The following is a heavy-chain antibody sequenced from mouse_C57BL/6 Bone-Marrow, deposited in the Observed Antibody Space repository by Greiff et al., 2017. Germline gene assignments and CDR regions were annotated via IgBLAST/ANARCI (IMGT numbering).Heavy chain of an antibody. CDR1: GFTFSSYG. J-gene: IGHJ3*01. Sequence: EVKLVESGGDLVKPGGSLKLSCAASGFTFSSYGMSWVRQTPDKRLEWVATISSGGSYTYYPDSVKGRFTISRDNAKNTLYLQMGSLKSEDTAMYYCARPLGAWFAYRGEEALVTESA. CDR3: ARPLGAWFAY. CDR2: ISSGGSYT. V-gene: IGHV5-6*01.